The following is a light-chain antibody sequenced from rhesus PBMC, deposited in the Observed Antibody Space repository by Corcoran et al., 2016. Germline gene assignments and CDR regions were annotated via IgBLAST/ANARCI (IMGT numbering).Light chain of an antibody. CDR1: QGISKY. V-gene: IGKV1-25*01. Sequence: DIQMTQSPSSLSASVGDTVTITCQASQGISKYLACFQQKPGKDPKLLIYDASTLQNRGPSRFTGSGSGTVFTLTISSLQPEDFATYYCLQHNSYPLTFGGGTKVELK. CDR3: LQHNSYPLT. CDR2: DAS. J-gene: IGKJ4*01.